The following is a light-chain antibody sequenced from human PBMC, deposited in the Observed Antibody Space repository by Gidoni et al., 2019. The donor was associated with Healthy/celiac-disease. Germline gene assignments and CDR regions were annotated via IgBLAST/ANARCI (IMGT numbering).Light chain of an antibody. J-gene: IGKJ3*01. CDR3: QQSYSTLT. CDR1: KSLSSY. V-gene: IGKV1-39*01. CDR2: AAS. Sequence: IQMRQSPFSLSASVGDRVTITCRASKSLSSYLNWYKQKPGKAPKILIYAASSLQSGVPSRFSGSGSGTDFTITISSLQPEDFATYYCQQSYSTLTFGPGTKVDIK.